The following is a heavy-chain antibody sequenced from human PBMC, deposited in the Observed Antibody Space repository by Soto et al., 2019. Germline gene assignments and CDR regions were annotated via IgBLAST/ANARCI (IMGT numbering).Heavy chain of an antibody. V-gene: IGHV4-34*01. CDR2: INHSGST. CDR1: GGSFSGYY. Sequence: SETLSLTCAVYGGSFSGYYWSWIRQPPGKGLEWIGEINHSGSTNYNPSLKSRVTISVDTSKDQFSLKLSSVTAADTAVYYCARSATIFGVVIIQSYYYGMDVWGQGTTVTVSS. CDR3: ARSATIFGVVIIQSYYYGMDV. D-gene: IGHD3-3*01. J-gene: IGHJ6*02.